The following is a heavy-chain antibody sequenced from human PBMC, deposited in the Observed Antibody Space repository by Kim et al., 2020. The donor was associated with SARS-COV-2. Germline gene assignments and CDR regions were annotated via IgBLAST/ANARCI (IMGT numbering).Heavy chain of an antibody. CDR1: GFTFSSYA. V-gene: IGHV3-23*01. D-gene: IGHD2-21*01. CDR3: ANPNGGDGYNY. CDR2: ISGSGGSK. J-gene: IGHJ4*02. Sequence: GGSLRLSCAASGFTFSSYAMSWVRQAPGKGLEWVSAISGSGGSKYYADSVKGRFNISSDNSKTTLYLQMNSLRAEDTAVYYCANPNGGDGYNYWGQGTLVTVSS.